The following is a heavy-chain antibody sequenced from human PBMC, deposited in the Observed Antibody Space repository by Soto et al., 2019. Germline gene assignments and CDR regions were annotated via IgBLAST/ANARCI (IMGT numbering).Heavy chain of an antibody. D-gene: IGHD6-25*01. Sequence: EVQLVESGGGLVQPGGSLRLSCAASGFTFSSYGLNWARQAPGKGLEWVSYISSSSNTIYYADSVKGRFTISRDNAKNSLYLQMNSLRDEDTAVYYCAALAATSTDYWGQGTLVTVSS. CDR1: GFTFSSYG. CDR2: ISSSSNTI. J-gene: IGHJ4*02. V-gene: IGHV3-48*02. CDR3: AALAATSTDY.